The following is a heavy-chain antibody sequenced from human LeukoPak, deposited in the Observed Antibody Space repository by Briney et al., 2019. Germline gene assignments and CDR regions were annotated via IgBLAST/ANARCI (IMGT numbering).Heavy chain of an antibody. CDR2: IYTSGST. CDR3: ARAAAGLPTYYYYMDV. D-gene: IGHD6-13*01. CDR1: GGSISSYY. V-gene: IGHV4-4*07. Sequence: PSETLSLTCTVSGGSISSYYWSWIRQPAGKGLEWIGRIYTSGSTNYNPSLKSRVTMSVDTSKNQFSLKLSSVTAADTAVYYCARAAAGLPTYYYYMDVWGKGTTVTVSS. J-gene: IGHJ6*03.